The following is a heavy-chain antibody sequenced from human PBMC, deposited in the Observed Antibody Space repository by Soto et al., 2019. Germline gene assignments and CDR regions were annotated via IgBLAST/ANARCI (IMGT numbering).Heavy chain of an antibody. CDR3: ASQATTVVTPDWYYFDY. D-gene: IGHD4-17*01. V-gene: IGHV4-39*01. Sequence: SETLSLTCTVSGGSISSSSYYWGWIRQPPGKGLEWIGSIYYSGSTYYNPSLKSRVTISVDTSKNQFSLKLSSVTAADTAVYYCASQATTVVTPDWYYFDYWGQGTLVTVSS. CDR2: IYYSGST. J-gene: IGHJ4*02. CDR1: GGSISSSSYY.